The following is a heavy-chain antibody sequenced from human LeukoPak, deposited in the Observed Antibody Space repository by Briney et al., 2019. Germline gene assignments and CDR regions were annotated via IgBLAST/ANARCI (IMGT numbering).Heavy chain of an antibody. CDR2: IYYSGTT. Sequence: SETLSLTCTVSGGFVSSSSYCWGWIRQPPGKGLEWIGSIYYSGTTYNIPSLKSRLTISVDTSKNQFSLKLNSVTAADTAVCYCARHGGAAAAIDYWGQGTLVTVSS. D-gene: IGHD6-13*01. CDR1: GGFVSSSSYC. J-gene: IGHJ4*02. V-gene: IGHV4-39*01. CDR3: ARHGGAAAAIDY.